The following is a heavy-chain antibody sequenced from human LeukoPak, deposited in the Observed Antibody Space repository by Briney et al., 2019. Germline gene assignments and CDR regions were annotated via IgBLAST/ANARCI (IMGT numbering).Heavy chain of an antibody. Sequence: ASVKVSCKVSGYTLTELFMHWVRQAPGKGREWVGGFDPEDGETIYAQKLQGRVTMTEDKSTDTAYMELSSLRAEDTAVYYCATLAFSGIAAAGTDFQHWGQGTLVTVSS. D-gene: IGHD6-13*01. J-gene: IGHJ1*01. CDR2: FDPEDGET. V-gene: IGHV1-24*01. CDR1: GYTLTELF. CDR3: ATLAFSGIAAAGTDFQH.